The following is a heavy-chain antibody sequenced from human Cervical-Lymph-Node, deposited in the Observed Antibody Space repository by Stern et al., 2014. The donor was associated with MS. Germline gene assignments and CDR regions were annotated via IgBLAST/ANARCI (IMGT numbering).Heavy chain of an antibody. CDR1: GDAFNNYG. CDR2: IIPIFGTA. J-gene: IGHJ6*02. V-gene: IGHV1-69*19. Sequence: QVQLVQSGAEVKKPGSSAKVSCKTSGDAFNNYGVSWVRQAPGQGLEWMGGIIPIFGTANYAQNFQGRVTISADESTGTVYMELSSLKSEDTAMYYCARDRDYGGQAKRAYGMDVWGQGTTVTVSS. D-gene: IGHD4-23*01. CDR3: ARDRDYGGQAKRAYGMDV.